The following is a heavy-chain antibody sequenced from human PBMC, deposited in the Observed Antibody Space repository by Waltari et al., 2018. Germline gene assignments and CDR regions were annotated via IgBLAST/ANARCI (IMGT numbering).Heavy chain of an antibody. D-gene: IGHD6-13*01. J-gene: IGHJ6*03. CDR3: ARSVGSSWGYYYYYMDV. V-gene: IGHV4-39*07. CDR1: GGSISSSSYY. CDR2: IYPGDSDT. Sequence: QLQLQESGPGLVKPSETLSLTCTVSGGSISSSSYYWGWIRQPPGKGLEWMGIIYPGDSDTRYSPSFQGQVTISADKSISTAYLQWSSLKASDTAMYYCARSVGSSWGYYYYYMDVWGKGTTVTVSS.